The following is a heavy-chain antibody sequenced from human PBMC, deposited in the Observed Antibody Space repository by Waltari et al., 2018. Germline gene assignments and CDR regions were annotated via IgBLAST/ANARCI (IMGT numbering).Heavy chain of an antibody. J-gene: IGHJ4*02. CDR3: TRGNWGDY. Sequence: EEQLVESGGALVQPGGSLRLSCVASGLTFSSHWMMWVRQSPGKVLEWVANINQDGSEKYYMDSVKGRFTISRDNAKNSLYLQMNSVRADDTAVYYCTRGNWGDYWGQGTLVTVSS. V-gene: IGHV3-7*01. CDR1: GLTFSSHW. D-gene: IGHD3-16*01. CDR2: INQDGSEK.